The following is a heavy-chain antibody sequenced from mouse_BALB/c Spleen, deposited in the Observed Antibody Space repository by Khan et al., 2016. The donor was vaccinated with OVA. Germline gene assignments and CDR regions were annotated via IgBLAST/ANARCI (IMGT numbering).Heavy chain of an antibody. CDR2: ISGDSNTI. Sequence: EVELVESGGGLVQPGGSRKLSCAASGFTFSSYGMHWVRQAPEKGLEWVAYISGDSNTIYYADTVKGRFTISGDNPKNTLFLQMTSLMSEDTAMYYSATSDYYGYYLDYWGPGTTLTVSS. CDR1: GFTFSSYG. J-gene: IGHJ2*01. CDR3: ATSDYYGYYLDY. D-gene: IGHD1-1*01. V-gene: IGHV5-17*02.